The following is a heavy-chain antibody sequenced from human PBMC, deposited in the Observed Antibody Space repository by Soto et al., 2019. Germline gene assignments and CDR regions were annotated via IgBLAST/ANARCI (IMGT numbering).Heavy chain of an antibody. CDR2: VSGSGTTI. CDR3: AKARRTWVVPADDSFDV. Sequence: GGSLRLSCAASGFTFSNAWMSWVRQAPGKGLEWVSVVSGSGTTINYADSVKGRFTISRDDSKNTLYLQMNSLRAEDTALYYCAKARRTWVVPADDSFDVWGQGTMVTVSS. J-gene: IGHJ3*01. D-gene: IGHD2-2*01. V-gene: IGHV3-23*01. CDR1: GFTFSNAW.